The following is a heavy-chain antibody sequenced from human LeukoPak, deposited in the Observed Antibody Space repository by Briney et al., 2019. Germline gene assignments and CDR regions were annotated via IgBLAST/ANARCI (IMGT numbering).Heavy chain of an antibody. J-gene: IGHJ4*02. CDR1: GFTVSSNY. CDR2: IYSGGST. D-gene: IGHD3-10*01. Sequence: GGSLRLPCAAPGFTVSSNYMSWVRQAPGKGLEWVSVIYSGGSTYYADSVKGRFTISRDNSKNTLYLQMDSLRAEDTAVYYCARSPLWFGENYFDYWGQGTLVTVSS. CDR3: ARSPLWFGENYFDY. V-gene: IGHV3-53*01.